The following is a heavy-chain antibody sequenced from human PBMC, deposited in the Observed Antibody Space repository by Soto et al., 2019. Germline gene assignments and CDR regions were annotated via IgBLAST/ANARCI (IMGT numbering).Heavy chain of an antibody. J-gene: IGHJ4*02. V-gene: IGHV3-23*01. D-gene: IGHD2-21*01. CDR3: AKVWASQLLCFDY. CDR1: GLTFSSYA. CDR2: ISGSGGST. Sequence: GGSLRLSCAASGLTFSSYAMSWVRKAPGKGLEWVSAISGSGGSTYYADSVKGRFTISRDNSKNTLYLQMNSLRAEDTAVYYCAKVWASQLLCFDYWGQGTLVTGSS.